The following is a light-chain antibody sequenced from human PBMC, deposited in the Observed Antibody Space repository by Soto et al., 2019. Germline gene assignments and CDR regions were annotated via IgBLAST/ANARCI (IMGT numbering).Light chain of an antibody. CDR1: QGISSW. J-gene: IGKJ5*01. CDR3: QQSYMDPIT. CDR2: AAS. V-gene: IGKV1-12*01. Sequence: DIQMTQSPSSVAASVGDRVTITCRASQGISSWLAWYQQKPGKAPKLLIYAASSLQSGVPSRFSGSGSGTDFTLSISSVQPEDFATYFCQQSYMDPITFGQGTRLEIK.